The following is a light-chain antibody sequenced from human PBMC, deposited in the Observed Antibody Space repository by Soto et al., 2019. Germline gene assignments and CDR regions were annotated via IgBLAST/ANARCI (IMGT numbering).Light chain of an antibody. CDR2: AVS. CDR3: CSYRTGSLYV. CDR1: SSDVGGHTY. J-gene: IGLJ1*01. V-gene: IGLV2-14*03. Sequence: QSVLTQPASVSGSPGQSITISCTGNSSDVGGHTYVSWYQQHPGKAPKLIIFAVSNRPSGVSNRFSGSKSGNTASLTISGLQAEDEADYYCCSYRTGSLYVFGIGTKLTVL.